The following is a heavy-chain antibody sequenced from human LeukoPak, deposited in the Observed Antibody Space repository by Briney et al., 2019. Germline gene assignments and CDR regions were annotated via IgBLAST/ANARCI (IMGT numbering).Heavy chain of an antibody. J-gene: IGHJ4*02. CDR3: ARYYYDSSGYYYFDY. D-gene: IGHD3-22*01. Sequence: GGSLRLSCAASGFTFSNYWMHWVRQAPGKGLEWVSYISSSGSTIYYADSVKGRFTISRDNAKNSLYLQMNSLRAEDTAVYYCARYYYDSSGYYYFDYWGQGTLVTVSS. CDR2: ISSSGSTI. CDR1: GFTFSNYW. V-gene: IGHV3-11*04.